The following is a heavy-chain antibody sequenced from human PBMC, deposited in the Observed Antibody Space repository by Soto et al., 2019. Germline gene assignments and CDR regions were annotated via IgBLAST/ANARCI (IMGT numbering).Heavy chain of an antibody. J-gene: IGHJ4*02. V-gene: IGHV4-59*01. Sequence: SSETLSLTCTVSGGSISSYYWSWIRQPPGKGLEWIGYIYYSGSTNYNPSLKSRVTISVDTSKNQFSLKLSSVTAADTAVYYCARLAVAGQYYFDYWGQGTLVTVSS. CDR1: GGSISSYY. CDR3: ARLAVAGQYYFDY. D-gene: IGHD6-19*01. CDR2: IYYSGST.